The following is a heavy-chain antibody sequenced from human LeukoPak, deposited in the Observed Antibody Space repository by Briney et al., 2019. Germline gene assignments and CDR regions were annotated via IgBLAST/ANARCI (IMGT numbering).Heavy chain of an antibody. CDR3: ASSHDYGDGPSY. D-gene: IGHD4-17*01. Sequence: GGSLRLSCAASGFTVSSNYMSWVRQAPGKGLEWVSVIYSGGSTYYADSVKGRFTISRDNSKNTLYLQMNSLRAEDTAVYYCASSHDYGDGPSYWGQGTLVTVSS. J-gene: IGHJ4*02. V-gene: IGHV3-53*05. CDR2: IYSGGST. CDR1: GFTVSSNY.